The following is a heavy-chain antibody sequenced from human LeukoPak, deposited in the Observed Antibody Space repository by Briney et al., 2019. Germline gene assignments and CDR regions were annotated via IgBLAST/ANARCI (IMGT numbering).Heavy chain of an antibody. CDR3: ARLGHCRETNCYSDFYYMDV. Sequence: SVKVSCKASGGTFSTYAISWVRQAPGQGPEWMGGIIPVFDKANYAQKFQDRVTITADDSTTTAYMELSSLTSEDTAIYYCARLGHCRETNCYSDFYYMDVWGKGTTVIVSS. D-gene: IGHD2-2*02. CDR2: IIPVFDKA. V-gene: IGHV1-69*13. J-gene: IGHJ6*03. CDR1: GGTFSTYA.